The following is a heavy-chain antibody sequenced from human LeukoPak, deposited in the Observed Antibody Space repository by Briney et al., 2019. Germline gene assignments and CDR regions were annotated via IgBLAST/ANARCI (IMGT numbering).Heavy chain of an antibody. J-gene: IGHJ4*02. CDR3: ARGIFRGTVTAAY. CDR2: INSGNGNT. D-gene: IGHD4-17*01. V-gene: IGHV1-3*03. Sequence: ASVKVSCKASGYTFTNYAIHWVRQAPGQRLEWMGWINSGNGNTKYSQEFQGRVAITRDTSASTAYMELSSLRSEDTAVYYCARGIFRGTVTAAYWGQGTLVTVSS. CDR1: GYTFTNYA.